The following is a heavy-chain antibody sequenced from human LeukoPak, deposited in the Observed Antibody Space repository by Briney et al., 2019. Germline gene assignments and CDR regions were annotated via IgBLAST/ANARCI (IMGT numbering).Heavy chain of an antibody. Sequence: PGGSLRLSCAASGFTFSSYAMSWVRQAPGKGLEWVSAISGSGGSTYYADSVKGRFTISRDNSKNTLYLQMNSLRAEDTAVYYCATITSSGWFFDCWGQGTLVTVSS. V-gene: IGHV3-23*01. CDR1: GFTFSSYA. CDR2: ISGSGGST. D-gene: IGHD6-19*01. J-gene: IGHJ4*02. CDR3: ATITSSGWFFDC.